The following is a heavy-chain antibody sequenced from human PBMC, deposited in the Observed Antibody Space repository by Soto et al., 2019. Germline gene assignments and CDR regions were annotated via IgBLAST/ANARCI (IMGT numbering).Heavy chain of an antibody. V-gene: IGHV3-53*01. Sequence: EVLLVESGGGVIKPGGSLRLACVTSGLTVSVNYMSGCRRAPGKGLEWVSIIYSDGRTNDANSGKGGLTISRDGYKNTLDLQMKSRRAEDPAVYFCARIYHAWRACADHWGERTQVTVSS. CDR1: GLTVSVNY. CDR3: ARIYHAWRACADH. J-gene: IGHJ4*02. CDR2: IYSDGRT. D-gene: IGHD5-12*01.